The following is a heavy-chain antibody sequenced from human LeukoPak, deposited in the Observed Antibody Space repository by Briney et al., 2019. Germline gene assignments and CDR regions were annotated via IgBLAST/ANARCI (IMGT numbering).Heavy chain of an antibody. CDR3: ARDYGYSYGYSFDY. CDR2: IYTSGST. Sequence: SETLSLTRTVSGGSLSSYYWSWIRQPAGKGLEWIGRIYTSGSTNYNPSLKSRVTMSVDTSKNQFSLKLSSVTAADTAVYYCARDYGYSYGYSFDYWGQGTLVTVSS. V-gene: IGHV4-4*07. D-gene: IGHD5-18*01. CDR1: GGSLSSYY. J-gene: IGHJ4*02.